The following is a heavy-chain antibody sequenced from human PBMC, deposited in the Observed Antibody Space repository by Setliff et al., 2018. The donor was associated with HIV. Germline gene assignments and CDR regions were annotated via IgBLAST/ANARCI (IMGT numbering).Heavy chain of an antibody. Sequence: ASETLSLTCIVSGAPISSGTWSWIRQPPGKGLQWIGFIYNTETTNYNPSLKSRVTISLDTSKNQFSLKLTSLTAADTAVYYCARDQSDWFYWGQGTLVTVSS. D-gene: IGHD3-3*01. CDR3: ARDQSDWFY. CDR1: GAPISSGT. J-gene: IGHJ4*02. V-gene: IGHV4-59*01. CDR2: IYNTETT.